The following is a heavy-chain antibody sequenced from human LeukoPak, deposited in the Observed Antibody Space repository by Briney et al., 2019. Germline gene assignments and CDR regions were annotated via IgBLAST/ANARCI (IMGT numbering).Heavy chain of an antibody. Sequence: GGSLRLSCVASGFSLRNYWMSWVRQAPGKGLEWVANIKQDESEKYYVDSVKGRFTISRDNAKNSLYLQMNSLRAEDTAVYYCARALDNSSNRYQAFEYWGQGTLITVSS. CDR1: GFSLRNYW. CDR2: IKQDESEK. J-gene: IGHJ4*02. CDR3: ARALDNSSNRYQAFEY. D-gene: IGHD2/OR15-2a*01. V-gene: IGHV3-7*01.